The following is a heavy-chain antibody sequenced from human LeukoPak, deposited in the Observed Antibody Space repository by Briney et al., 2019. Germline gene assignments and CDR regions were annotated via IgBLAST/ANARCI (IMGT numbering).Heavy chain of an antibody. CDR2: IYYSGST. CDR1: GGSISSGDYY. V-gene: IGHV4-30-4*01. J-gene: IGHJ3*02. D-gene: IGHD5-18*01. Sequence: SETLSLTCTVSGGSISSGDYYWSWIRQPPGKGLEWIGYIYYSGSTYYNPSLKSRVTISVDTSKNQFSLKLSSVTAADTAVYYCARGRVTQEAFDIWGQGTMVTVSS. CDR3: ARGRVTQEAFDI.